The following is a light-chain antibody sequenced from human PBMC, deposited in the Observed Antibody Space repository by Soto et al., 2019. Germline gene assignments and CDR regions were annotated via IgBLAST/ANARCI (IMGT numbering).Light chain of an antibody. CDR1: QSISGTY. CDR3: QHYGSSPST. Sequence: VLTQSPGTLSLTSGETATLSCRASQSISGTYLAWYQQKPGQSPRLLIYSASTRAPGIPDRFSGSGSGTDFTLTISRLEPEDFAVYYCQHYGSSPSTFGRGTKVDIK. CDR2: SAS. V-gene: IGKV3-20*01. J-gene: IGKJ1*01.